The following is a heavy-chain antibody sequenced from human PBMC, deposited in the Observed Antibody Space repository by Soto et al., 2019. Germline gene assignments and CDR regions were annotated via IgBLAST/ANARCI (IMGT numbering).Heavy chain of an antibody. D-gene: IGHD1-26*01. V-gene: IGHV3-33*01. CDR1: GFTFSSYG. Sequence: QVQLVESGGGVVQPGRSLRLSCAASGFTFSSYGMHWVRQAPGKGLEWVAVIWYDGSNKYYADSVKGRFTISRDNSKNTLYLQMNSLRAEDTAVYYCARGADSGSYWPLDYWGQGTLVTVSS. CDR3: ARGADSGSYWPLDY. J-gene: IGHJ4*02. CDR2: IWYDGSNK.